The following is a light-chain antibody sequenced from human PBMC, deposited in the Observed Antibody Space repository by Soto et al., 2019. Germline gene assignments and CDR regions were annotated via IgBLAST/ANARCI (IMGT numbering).Light chain of an antibody. J-gene: IGLJ3*02. Sequence: QSALTQPVSVSGSPGQSITISCTGTNNDVGVYNFVSWYQQLPGKAPKLIVYDVSNRPPGVSDRFSGSKSGNTASLTISGLQAEDEADYYCRSYTTSTTRVFGGGTKVTVL. V-gene: IGLV2-14*03. CDR3: RSYTTSTTRV. CDR1: NNDVGVYNF. CDR2: DVS.